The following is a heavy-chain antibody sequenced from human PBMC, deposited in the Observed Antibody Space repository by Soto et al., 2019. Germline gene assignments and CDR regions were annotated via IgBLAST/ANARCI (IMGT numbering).Heavy chain of an antibody. J-gene: IGHJ4*02. CDR3: ARDQSGDDYRLYYFDY. D-gene: IGHD5-12*01. Sequence: QVQLVQSGAEVKKPGSSVKVSCKASGGTFSSYTISWVRQAPGQGLEWMGRIIPILGIANYAQKFQGRVTITADKSTSTAYMELSRLRSEDTAVYYCARDQSGDDYRLYYFDYWGQGTLGTVSS. CDR1: GGTFSSYT. CDR2: IIPILGIA. V-gene: IGHV1-69*08.